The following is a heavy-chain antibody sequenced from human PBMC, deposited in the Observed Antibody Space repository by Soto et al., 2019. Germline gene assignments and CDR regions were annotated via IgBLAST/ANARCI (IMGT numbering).Heavy chain of an antibody. V-gene: IGHV5-10-1*01. CDR2: IDPSDSYT. CDR3: ARRSIVASYYYYGMDV. J-gene: IGHJ6*01. Sequence: PGESLKISCMGSASSFTSYCISWVRQMPGKGLEWMGRIDPSDSYTNYSPSFHGHVTISADKSISTAYLQWSSLKASVTAMYYCARRSIVASYYYYGMDVWGQGTGVTVSS. D-gene: IGHD6-6*01. CDR1: ASSFTSYC.